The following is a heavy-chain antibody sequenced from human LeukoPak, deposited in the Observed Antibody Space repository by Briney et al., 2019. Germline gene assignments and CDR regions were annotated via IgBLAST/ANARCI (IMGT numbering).Heavy chain of an antibody. J-gene: IGHJ4*02. V-gene: IGHV3-7*01. CDR1: GFTFSSYW. CDR2: IKQDGSEK. D-gene: IGHD2-15*01. CDR3: ARDYRGYRAPYYFDY. Sequence: GGSLRLSCAASGFTFSSYWMSWVRQAPGKGLEWVANIKQDGSEKYYVDSVKGRFTISRDNAKNSLYLQMNSLRAEDTAVYYCARDYRGYRAPYYFDYWGQGTLVTVSS.